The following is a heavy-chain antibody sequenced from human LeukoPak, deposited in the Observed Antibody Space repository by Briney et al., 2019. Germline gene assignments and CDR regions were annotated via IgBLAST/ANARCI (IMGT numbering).Heavy chain of an antibody. J-gene: IGHJ3*02. CDR3: ARDPSGSQDAFDI. Sequence: GGSLRLSCAASGFTVSSNYMSWVRQAPGKGLEWVSVIYSGGSTYYVDSVKGRFTISRHNSKNTLYLQMNSLRAEDTAVYYCARDPSGSQDAFDIWGQGTMVTVSS. CDR1: GFTVSSNY. CDR2: IYSGGST. V-gene: IGHV3-53*04. D-gene: IGHD1-26*01.